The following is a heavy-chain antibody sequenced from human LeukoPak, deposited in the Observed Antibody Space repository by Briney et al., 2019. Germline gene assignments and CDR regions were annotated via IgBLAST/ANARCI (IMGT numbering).Heavy chain of an antibody. V-gene: IGHV4-38-2*02. CDR2: IYHSGST. D-gene: IGHD6-13*01. J-gene: IGHJ4*02. Sequence: PSETLFLTCTVSGYSISSGYYWGWIRQPPGKGLEWIGSIYHSGSTYYNPSLKSRVTISVDTSKNQFSLKLSSVTAADTAVYYCARDRGSSWPSHFFDYWGQGTLVTVSS. CDR1: GYSISSGYY. CDR3: ARDRGSSWPSHFFDY.